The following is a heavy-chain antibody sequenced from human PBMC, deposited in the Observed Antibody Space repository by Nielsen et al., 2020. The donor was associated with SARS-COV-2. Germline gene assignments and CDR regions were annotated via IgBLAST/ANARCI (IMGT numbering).Heavy chain of an antibody. D-gene: IGHD3-3*01. J-gene: IGHJ5*02. CDR3: AREGPDFWSTSDKRGWFGP. V-gene: IGHV3-33*07. CDR1: GFIFSSYA. CDR2: IYHDGGNK. Sequence: GGSLRLSCAASGFIFSSYAMYWVRQAPGKGLEWVAVIYHDGGNKYYGDAVKGRFTISRDNSKKTLFLQMNNLRAEDTAVYYCAREGPDFWSTSDKRGWFGPWGQGILVTVS.